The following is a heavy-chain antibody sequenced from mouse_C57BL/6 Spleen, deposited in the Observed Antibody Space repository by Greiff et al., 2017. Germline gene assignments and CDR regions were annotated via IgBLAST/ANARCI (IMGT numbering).Heavy chain of an antibody. J-gene: IGHJ1*03. CDR2: INYDGSST. D-gene: IGHD1-1*01. CDR3: ARGHYYGSSYWYCDV. Sequence: EVHLVESEGGLVQPGSSMKLSCTASGFTFSDYYMAWVRQVPEKGLEWVANINYDGSSTYYLDSLKSRFIISRDNAKNILYLQMSSLKSEDTATYYCARGHYYGSSYWYCDVWGTGTTVTVSS. V-gene: IGHV5-16*01. CDR1: GFTFSDYY.